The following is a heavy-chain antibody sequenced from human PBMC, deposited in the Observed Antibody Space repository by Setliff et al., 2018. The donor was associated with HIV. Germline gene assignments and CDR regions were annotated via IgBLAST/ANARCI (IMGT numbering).Heavy chain of an antibody. V-gene: IGHV1-69*13. CDR3: ARDSRDIVVVIAPEPEPYYYYGMDV. J-gene: IGHJ6*04. CDR2: IIPIFGTA. Sequence: GASVKVSSKASGGTFSRHAISWVRQAPGQGLEWMGGIIPIFGTANYAQKFKGRLTITADESTSTVYMELSSLRSEDTAVYYCARDSRDIVVVIAPEPEPYYYYGMDVWGEGTTVTVSS. CDR1: GGTFSRHA. D-gene: IGHD2-15*01.